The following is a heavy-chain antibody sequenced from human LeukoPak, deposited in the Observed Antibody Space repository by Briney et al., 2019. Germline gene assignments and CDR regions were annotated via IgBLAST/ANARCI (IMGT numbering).Heavy chain of an antibody. CDR2: ISYDGSNK. D-gene: IGHD2-21*01. Sequence: GGSLRLSCAASGFTFSNYWMHWVRQAPGKGLEWVAVISYDGSNKYYADSVKGRFTISRDNSKNTLYLQMNSLRAEDTAVYYCAKDFGSILWFHHWGQGTLVTVSS. CDR3: AKDFGSILWFHH. J-gene: IGHJ5*02. CDR1: GFTFSNYW. V-gene: IGHV3-30*18.